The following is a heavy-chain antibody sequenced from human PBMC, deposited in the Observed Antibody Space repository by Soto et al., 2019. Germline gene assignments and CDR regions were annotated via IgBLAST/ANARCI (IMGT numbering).Heavy chain of an antibody. Sequence: QVQLQESGPGLVKPSQTLSLTCTVSGGSISSGDYYWSWISQPPGKGLEWIGYIYYSGNTYYNPSLKSRVTISVDTSKNQFSLKLSSVTAADTAVYYCARVPMVYARGYPFDYWGQGTLVTVSS. CDR2: IYYSGNT. CDR3: ARVPMVYARGYPFDY. CDR1: GGSISSGDYY. V-gene: IGHV4-30-4*01. D-gene: IGHD2-8*01. J-gene: IGHJ4*02.